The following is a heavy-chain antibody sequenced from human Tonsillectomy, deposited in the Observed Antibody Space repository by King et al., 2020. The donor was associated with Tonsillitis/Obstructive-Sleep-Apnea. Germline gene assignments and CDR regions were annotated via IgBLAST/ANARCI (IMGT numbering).Heavy chain of an antibody. D-gene: IGHD6-19*01. Sequence: VQLVESGGGVVQPGRSLRLSCAASAFTFSSYGMHWVRQAPGKGLEWVATISSDGAKKYYADSVKGRFTISRDNSRNTLYLQMNSLTVEDTAVYYWSKDSGGYSSGWFTFFQYWGQGTLVTVSS. CDR2: ISSDGAKK. CDR1: AFTFSSYG. CDR3: SKDSGGYSSGWFTFFQY. V-gene: IGHV3-30*18. J-gene: IGHJ4*02.